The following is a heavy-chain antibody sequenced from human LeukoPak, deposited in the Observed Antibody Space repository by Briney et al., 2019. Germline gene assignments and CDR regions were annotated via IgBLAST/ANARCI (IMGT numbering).Heavy chain of an antibody. CDR2: ISAYNGNT. J-gene: IGHJ5*02. CDR3: ARGGQPEVATTYNWFDP. Sequence: GSSVKVSCKASGYTFTYRYLHWVRQAPGQGLEWMGWISAYNGNTNYAQKLQGRVTMTTDTSTSTAYMELRSLRSDDTAVYYCARGGQPEVATTYNWFDPWGQGTLVTVSS. V-gene: IGHV1-18*04. CDR1: GYTFTYRY. D-gene: IGHD5-12*01.